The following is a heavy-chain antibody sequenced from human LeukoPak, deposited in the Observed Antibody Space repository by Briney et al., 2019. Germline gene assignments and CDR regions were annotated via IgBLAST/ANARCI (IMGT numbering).Heavy chain of an antibody. J-gene: IGHJ4*02. CDR1: GYTFTSYD. CDR3: ARVHRERGPFSGWKVFDY. Sequence: GASVKVSCKASGYTFTSYDINWVRQATGQGLEWMGWMNPNSGNTGYAQKFQGRVTMTRNTSISTAYMELSSLRSEDTAVYYCARVHRERGPFSGWKVFDYWGQGTLVTVSS. CDR2: MNPNSGNT. D-gene: IGHD1-1*01. V-gene: IGHV1-8*01.